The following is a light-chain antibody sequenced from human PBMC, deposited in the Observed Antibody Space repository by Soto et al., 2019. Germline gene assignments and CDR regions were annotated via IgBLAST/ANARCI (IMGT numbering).Light chain of an antibody. Sequence: ETVMTQSPATLSVSPGDRVTLSCWASQSIGTNLLWLQQSPGQPPRLLISGASDRVAGVPDRFSGSGSGTDFTLTISGLQSEDCAVYYCQQYAGWPRTFGQGTKLEIK. V-gene: IGKV3-15*01. CDR2: GAS. CDR3: QQYAGWPRT. CDR1: QSIGTN. J-gene: IGKJ2*01.